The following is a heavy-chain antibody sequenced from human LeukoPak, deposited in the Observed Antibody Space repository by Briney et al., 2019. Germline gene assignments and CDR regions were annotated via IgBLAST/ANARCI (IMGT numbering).Heavy chain of an antibody. Sequence: GGSLRLSCIASGFIFSNYAMSWVRQAPGKGLEWVSIITGSGGGSYYADSVKGRFTLSRDNSKDTLYLQMNSLRAEDTAVYFCAKKSLWSGPFDYWGQGTLVTVFS. V-gene: IGHV3-23*01. D-gene: IGHD3-3*01. J-gene: IGHJ4*02. CDR2: ITGSGGGS. CDR1: GFIFSNYA. CDR3: AKKSLWSGPFDY.